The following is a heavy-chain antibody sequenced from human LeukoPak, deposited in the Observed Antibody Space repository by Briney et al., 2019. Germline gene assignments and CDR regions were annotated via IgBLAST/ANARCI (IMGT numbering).Heavy chain of an antibody. Sequence: GRSLRLSCAASRFTFSNNAMHWVRQAPGKGLEWVAVISYDGINKYYADSVKGRFTISRDNSKNTLYLQMNSLRAEDTAVYYCAKVQRDFVVVVAATRDYYYYGMVVWGQGTTVTVSS. CDR2: ISYDGINK. CDR3: AKVQRDFVVVVAATRDYYYYGMVV. CDR1: RFTFSNNA. D-gene: IGHD2-15*01. V-gene: IGHV3-30*04. J-gene: IGHJ6*02.